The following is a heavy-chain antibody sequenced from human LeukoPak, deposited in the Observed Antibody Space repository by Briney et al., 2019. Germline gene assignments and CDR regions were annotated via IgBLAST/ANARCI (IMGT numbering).Heavy chain of an antibody. V-gene: IGHV1-2*02. J-gene: IGHJ4*02. CDR2: INPNSGGT. D-gene: IGHD6-19*01. CDR1: XXXTGYY. CDR3: ARVNARIAVAGPWALFDY. Sequence: XXXTGYYMHWVRQAPGQGLEWMGWINPNSGGTNYAQNFQGSVTMTRHTSISTAYMQLSRLRSDDTAVYYCARVNARIAVAGPWALFDYWGQGTLVTVXS.